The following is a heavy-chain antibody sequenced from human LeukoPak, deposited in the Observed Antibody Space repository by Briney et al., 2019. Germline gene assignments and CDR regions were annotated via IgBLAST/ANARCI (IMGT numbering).Heavy chain of an antibody. D-gene: IGHD3-10*01. V-gene: IGHV4-34*01. CDR1: GGSFSGYY. Sequence: ASETLSLTCAVYGGSFSGYYWSWIRLPLGKGLEWIGEINHSGSTNYNPSLKSRVTISVDTSKNQFSLKLSSVTAADTAVYYCARGPYGSGSYYNRRWWFDPWGQGTLVTVSS. J-gene: IGHJ5*02. CDR3: ARGPYGSGSYYNRRWWFDP. CDR2: INHSGST.